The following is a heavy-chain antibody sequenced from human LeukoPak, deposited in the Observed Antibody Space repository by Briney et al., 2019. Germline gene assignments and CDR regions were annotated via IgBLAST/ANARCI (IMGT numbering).Heavy chain of an antibody. CDR1: GYSVSSSSY. CDR2: IHHSGST. D-gene: IGHD3-3*01. CDR3: ARAFGVVIYFDY. Sequence: SETLSLTCSVSGYSVSSSSYWGWIRQHPGKGLEWIGSIHHSGSTYYNPSLKSRVTISVDTSKNHFSLKLTSVTAADTAVYYCARAFGVVIYFDYWGQGTLVTVSS. J-gene: IGHJ4*02. V-gene: IGHV4-38-2*02.